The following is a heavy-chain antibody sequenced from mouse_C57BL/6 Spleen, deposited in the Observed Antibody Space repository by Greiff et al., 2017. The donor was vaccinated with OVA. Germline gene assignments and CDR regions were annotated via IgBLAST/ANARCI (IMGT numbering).Heavy chain of an antibody. Sequence: EVKVVESGGGLVKPGGSLKLSCAASGFTFSSYAMSWVRQTPEKRLEWVATISDGGSYTYYPDNVKGRFTISRDNAKNNLYLQMSHLKSEDTAMYYCARELDISGYSFDYWGQGTTLTVSS. CDR3: ARELDISGYSFDY. V-gene: IGHV5-4*01. CDR2: ISDGGSYT. J-gene: IGHJ2*01. CDR1: GFTFSSYA. D-gene: IGHD3-2*02.